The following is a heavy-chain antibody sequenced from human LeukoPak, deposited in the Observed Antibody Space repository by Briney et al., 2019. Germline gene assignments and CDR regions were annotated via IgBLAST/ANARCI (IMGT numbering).Heavy chain of an antibody. Sequence: ASVKVSCKASGYTFTDYYMHWVRQAPGQGLEWMALINPNSGATEYAQRFQGRVTTTRDTSIKTVYMEMSSLRSDDAAVYYCARGTPMAVAGKRAFDIWGQGTMVTVSS. J-gene: IGHJ3*02. CDR3: ARGTPMAVAGKRAFDI. CDR2: INPNSGAT. CDR1: GYTFTDYY. V-gene: IGHV1-2*02. D-gene: IGHD6-19*01.